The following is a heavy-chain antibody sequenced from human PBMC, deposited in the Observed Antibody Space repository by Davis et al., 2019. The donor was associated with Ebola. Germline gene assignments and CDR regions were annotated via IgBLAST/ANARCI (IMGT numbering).Heavy chain of an antibody. V-gene: IGHV1-46*01. CDR2: INPSAGDP. J-gene: IGHJ6*04. Sequence: AASVKVSCKASGYTFTGYYIHWVRQAPGQGLEWMGQINPSAGDPRYAPRFRGRVTMTRDTSTSTVYMELNSLGYDDTAVYFCARAGYGSDLPDTYFYYYGMDVWGKGTTVAVSS. CDR3: ARAGYGSDLPDTYFYYYGMDV. CDR1: GYTFTGYY. D-gene: IGHD1-26*01.